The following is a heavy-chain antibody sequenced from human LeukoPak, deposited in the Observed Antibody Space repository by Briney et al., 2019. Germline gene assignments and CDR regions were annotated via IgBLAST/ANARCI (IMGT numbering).Heavy chain of an antibody. J-gene: IGHJ4*01. D-gene: IGHD6-25*01. CDR3: AKANWQRGPTDYFDY. CDR1: GFTFSSYA. V-gene: IGHV3-23*01. CDR2: ISGSGGST. Sequence: PGGSLRLSCAASGFTFSSYAMSWVRQAPGKGLEWVSAISGSGGSTYYADSVKGRFTISRDNSKNTLYLQMNSLRAEDTAVYDCAKANWQRGPTDYFDYWGHGTLVTVSS.